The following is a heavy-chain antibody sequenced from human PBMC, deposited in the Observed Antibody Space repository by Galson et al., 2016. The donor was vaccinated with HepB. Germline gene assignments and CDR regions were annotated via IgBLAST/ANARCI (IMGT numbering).Heavy chain of an antibody. D-gene: IGHD2-2*01. V-gene: IGHV3-20*04. CDR1: GFAFEDFG. J-gene: IGHJ4*02. CDR3: ARGSRGVVVPGALDY. Sequence: SLRLSCAASGFAFEDFGMNWVRQGPGKGLEWVSGINSNGGTTGYADSVRGRFTISRDNAKNSLSLQLSSLRVEDTAVYFCARGSRGVVVPGALDYWGRGTLVIVSS. CDR2: INSNGGTT.